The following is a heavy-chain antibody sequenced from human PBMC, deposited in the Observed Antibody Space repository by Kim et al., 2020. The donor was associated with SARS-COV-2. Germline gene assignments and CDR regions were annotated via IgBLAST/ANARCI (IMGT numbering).Heavy chain of an antibody. D-gene: IGHD4-17*01. CDR1: GFTFSSCT. Sequence: GGSLRLSCAASGFTFSSCTMNWVRQAPGKGLEWVSSISSSSTYIYYADSVKGRFTISRDKAKNSLYLQMNSLRAEDTAVYFCARDAPTTVTTLLTNYYYYYGMDVWGQGTTVTVSS. CDR3: ARDAPTTVTTLLTNYYYYYGMDV. V-gene: IGHV3-21*01. CDR2: ISSSSTYI. J-gene: IGHJ6*02.